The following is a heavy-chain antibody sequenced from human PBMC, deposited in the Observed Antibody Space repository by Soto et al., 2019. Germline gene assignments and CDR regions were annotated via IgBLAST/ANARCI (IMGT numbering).Heavy chain of an antibody. CDR2: IDPSDSYT. Sequence: HGESLKISCKGSGYSLTSYWISWVRQMPGKGLEWMGRIDPSDSYTNYSPSFQGHVTISADKSISTAYLQWSSLKASDTAIYYCARLLVSSLIQGDYYYYGMDVWGQGTTVTVSS. V-gene: IGHV5-10-1*01. J-gene: IGHJ6*02. CDR1: GYSLTSYW. D-gene: IGHD3-16*02. CDR3: ARLLVSSLIQGDYYYYGMDV.